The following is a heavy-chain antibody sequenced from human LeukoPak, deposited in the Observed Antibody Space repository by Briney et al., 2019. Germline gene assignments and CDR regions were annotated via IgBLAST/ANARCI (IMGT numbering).Heavy chain of an antibody. Sequence: ASVKVSCKASGYTFTSYYMHWVRQAPGQGLEWMGIINPSGGSTSYAQKFQGRVTMTTDTSTSTAYMELRSLRSDDTAVYYCARDAPFLWFGELCDYWGQGTLVTVSS. CDR3: ARDAPFLWFGELCDY. CDR2: INPSGGST. V-gene: IGHV1-46*01. CDR1: GYTFTSYY. D-gene: IGHD3-10*01. J-gene: IGHJ4*02.